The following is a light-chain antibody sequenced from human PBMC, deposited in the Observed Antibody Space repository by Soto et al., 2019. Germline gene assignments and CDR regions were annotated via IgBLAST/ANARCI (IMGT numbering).Light chain of an antibody. Sequence: EIVLTQSPGTLSLSPGERATLSCRASQSVSSNFLAWYQQKPGQAPRLLIYGSSNRATGIPARFSGSGSGTDFTLTISSLEPEDSAVYYCQQRNNWLTFGPGTKVDIK. V-gene: IGKV3D-20*02. CDR1: QSVSSNF. J-gene: IGKJ3*01. CDR2: GSS. CDR3: QQRNNWLT.